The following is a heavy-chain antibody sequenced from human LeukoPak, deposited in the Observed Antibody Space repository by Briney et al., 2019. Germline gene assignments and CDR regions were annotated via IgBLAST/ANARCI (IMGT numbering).Heavy chain of an antibody. Sequence: SETLSLTCTVSSVSISTSNYYWGWVRQPPGNALEWNGNIFYSGSTKYNPSLKSRVNMSVDTSKNQFSLMLSSVTAADTAVYYYARADDDCGGSYCHPPRYYFDYWGQGTLVTVSS. CDR1: SVSISTSNYY. CDR3: ARADDDCGGSYCHPPRYYFDY. D-gene: IGHD2-21*01. V-gene: IGHV4-39*07. J-gene: IGHJ4*02. CDR2: IFYSGST.